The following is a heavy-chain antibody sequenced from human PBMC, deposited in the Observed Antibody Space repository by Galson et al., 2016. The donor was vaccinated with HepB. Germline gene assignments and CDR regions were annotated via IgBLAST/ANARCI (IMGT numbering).Heavy chain of an antibody. Sequence: SLRLSCAASGFTFSSYAIHWVRQAPWKGLEYLSEITGNGGITYYADSVKGRFTISRDNSRNTLYLQMSSLTTEDTAVYYCVKDQGGTWGAFDIWGQGTLVTVSS. J-gene: IGHJ3*02. CDR3: VKDQGGTWGAFDI. CDR1: GFTFSSYA. CDR2: ITGNGGIT. D-gene: IGHD3-16*01. V-gene: IGHV3-64D*06.